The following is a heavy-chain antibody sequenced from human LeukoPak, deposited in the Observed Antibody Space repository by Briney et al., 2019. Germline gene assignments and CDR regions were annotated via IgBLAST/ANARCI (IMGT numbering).Heavy chain of an antibody. J-gene: IGHJ4*02. CDR2: ISGSGGST. Sequence: PGGSLRLSCAASGFTFSSYAMSWVRQAPGKGLEWVSAISGSGGSTYYADSVKGRFTISRDNSKNTLYLQMNSLRAEDTAVYYCAIQGGYSSGWYKSFFDYWGQGTLVTVSS. D-gene: IGHD6-19*01. CDR3: AIQGGYSSGWYKSFFDY. CDR1: GFTFSSYA. V-gene: IGHV3-23*01.